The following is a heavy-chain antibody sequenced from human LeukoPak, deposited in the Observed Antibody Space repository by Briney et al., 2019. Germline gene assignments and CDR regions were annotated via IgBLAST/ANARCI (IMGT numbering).Heavy chain of an antibody. D-gene: IGHD4-23*01. CDR2: ISYDGSNK. V-gene: IGHV3-30*18. Sequence: QAGGSLRLSCAASGFTVSSNYMSWVRQAPGKGLEWVAVISYDGSNKYYADSVKGRFTISRDNSKNTLYLQMNSLRAEDTAVYYCAKAQDGGNSYFDYWGQGTLVTVSS. J-gene: IGHJ4*02. CDR1: GFTVSSNY. CDR3: AKAQDGGNSYFDY.